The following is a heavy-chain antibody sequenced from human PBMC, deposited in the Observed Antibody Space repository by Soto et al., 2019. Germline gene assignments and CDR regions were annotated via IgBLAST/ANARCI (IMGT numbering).Heavy chain of an antibody. CDR1: GYTFSSYG. J-gene: IGHJ4*02. V-gene: IGHV1-18*01. D-gene: IGHD1-26*01. CDR3: ARLHLADPWFREPLSDY. CDR2: ISAYNGNT. Sequence: QVQLVQSGAEVKKPGASVKVSCKASGYTFSSYGISWVRQAPGQGLEWMGWISAYNGNTNYAQKLQGRVTMTTDTSTSTAYMELRSLRSDDTAVYYCARLHLADPWFREPLSDYWGQGTLVTVSS.